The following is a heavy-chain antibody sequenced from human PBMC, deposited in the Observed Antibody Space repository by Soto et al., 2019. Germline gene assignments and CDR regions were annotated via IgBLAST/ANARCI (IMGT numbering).Heavy chain of an antibody. J-gene: IGHJ6*02. CDR2: INSDGSTT. V-gene: IGHV3-74*01. Sequence: EVQLVESGGGLVQPGGSLRLSCVGSGFTFSTYWMHWVRQAPGKGLVWVSRINSDGSTTNYADSVKGRFTISRDNAKNTLYLQMNSLRAEATAVYYCARDAYYAMGVWGRGTTGTVSS. CDR1: GFTFSTYW. CDR3: ARDAYYAMGV.